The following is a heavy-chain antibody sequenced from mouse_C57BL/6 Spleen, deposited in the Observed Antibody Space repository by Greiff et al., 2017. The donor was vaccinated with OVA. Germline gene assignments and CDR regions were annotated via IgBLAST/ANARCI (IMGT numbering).Heavy chain of an antibody. Sequence: EVKLMESGEGLVKPGGSLKLSCAASGFTFSSYAMSWVRQTPEKRLEWVAYISSGGDYIYYADTVKGRFTISRDNARNTLYLQMSSLKSEDTAMYYCTRDRDYGSSYGAWFAYWGQGTLVTVSA. CDR1: GFTFSSYA. CDR3: TRDRDYGSSYGAWFAY. D-gene: IGHD1-1*01. V-gene: IGHV5-9-1*02. CDR2: ISSGGDYI. J-gene: IGHJ3*01.